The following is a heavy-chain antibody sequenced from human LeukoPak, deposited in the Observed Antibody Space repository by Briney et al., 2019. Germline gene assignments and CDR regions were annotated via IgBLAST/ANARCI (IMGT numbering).Heavy chain of an antibody. V-gene: IGHV1-69*05. CDR1: GGTFSSYA. J-gene: IGHJ4*02. CDR2: IIPIFGTA. Sequence: SVKVSCKASGGTFSSYAISWVRQAPGQGLEWMGGIIPIFGTANYAQKFQGRVTITTDESTSTAYMELSSLRSEDTAVYYCASRRVGATREMFDYWGQGTLVTVSS. CDR3: ASRRVGATREMFDY. D-gene: IGHD1-26*01.